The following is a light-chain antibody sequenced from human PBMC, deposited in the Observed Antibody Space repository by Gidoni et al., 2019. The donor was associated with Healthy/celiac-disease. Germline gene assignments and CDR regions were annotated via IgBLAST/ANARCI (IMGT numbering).Light chain of an antibody. V-gene: IGKV1-9*01. Sequence: IQLTQSPSSLSASVGDRVTITCRTSQGISSYLAWYQQKPGKAPKLLIYASSTLQSGVPSRFSGSGSGTDFTLTISSLQPEDFATYYCQQLNSYPTFGQGTRLEIK. CDR2: ASS. CDR3: QQLNSYPT. CDR1: QGISSY. J-gene: IGKJ5*01.